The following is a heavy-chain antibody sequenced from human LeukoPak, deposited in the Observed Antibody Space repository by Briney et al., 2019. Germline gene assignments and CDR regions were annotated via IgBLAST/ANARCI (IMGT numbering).Heavy chain of an antibody. CDR2: IYYSGST. CDR1: GGSISSGGYY. Sequence: ASQTLSLTCTVSGGSISSGGYYWSWIRQHPGKGLEWIGYIYYSGSTYYNPSLKSRVTISVDTSKNQFSLKLSSVTAADTAVYYCARGGITGTTFSLQKYFDYWGQGTLVTVSS. CDR3: ARGGITGTTFSLQKYFDY. J-gene: IGHJ4*02. D-gene: IGHD1-20*01. V-gene: IGHV4-31*03.